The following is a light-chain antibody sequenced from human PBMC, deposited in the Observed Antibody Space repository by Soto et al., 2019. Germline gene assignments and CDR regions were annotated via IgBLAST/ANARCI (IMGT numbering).Light chain of an antibody. CDR1: QSINGIY. CDR3: HQRQDGPPFT. V-gene: IGKV3D-20*02. CDR2: GAS. Sequence: VLPPPLGTLTLTPGRLATLSFRARQSINGIYLPWYEQKPGQAPRLLIYGASSMATGLPARFSGSGSGTDFTLTISTLEPEDFAGYYCHQRQDGPPFTLGQGTRLEIK. J-gene: IGKJ5*01.